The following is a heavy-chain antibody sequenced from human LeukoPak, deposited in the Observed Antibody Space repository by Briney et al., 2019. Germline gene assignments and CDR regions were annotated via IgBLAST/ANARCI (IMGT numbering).Heavy chain of an antibody. CDR1: GYTFIDYY. CDR2: INPNSGGT. Sequence: ASVTVSFTASGYTFIDYYIHWVRQAPGQGLEWVGWINPNSGGTDSAQKLQGRVTMTRDTAISATYMELRTLTSDDTAVYYCARGTRGSYSSIHDWGQGTLVTVSS. CDR3: ARGTRGSYSSIHD. J-gene: IGHJ4*02. D-gene: IGHD1-26*01. V-gene: IGHV1-2*02.